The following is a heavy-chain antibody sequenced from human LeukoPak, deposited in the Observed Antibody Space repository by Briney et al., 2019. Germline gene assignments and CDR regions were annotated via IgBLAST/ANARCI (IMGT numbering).Heavy chain of an antibody. J-gene: IGHJ4*02. CDR3: ARVDYGDYRFDY. D-gene: IGHD4-17*01. CDR2: IYYSGST. V-gene: IGHV4-31*03. Sequence: SETLSLTCTVSGGSISSGGYYWSWIRQHPGKGLEWIGYIYYSGSTYYNPSLKSRVTISVDTSKNQFSLKLSSVTAADTAVCYCARVDYGDYRFDYWGQGTLVTVSS. CDR1: GGSISSGGYY.